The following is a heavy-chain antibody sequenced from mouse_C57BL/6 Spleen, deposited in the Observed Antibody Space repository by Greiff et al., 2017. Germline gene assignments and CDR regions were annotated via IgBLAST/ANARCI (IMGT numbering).Heavy chain of an antibody. CDR3: ARDGYDGGDY. D-gene: IGHD2-2*01. Sequence: VQLQQPGAELVMPGASVKLSCKASGYTFTSYWMHWVKQRPGQGLEWIGEIDPSDSYTNYNQKFKGKSTLTVDKSSSTAYMQLSSLTSEDSAVYYCARDGYDGGDYWGQGTTLTVSS. CDR2: IDPSDSYT. J-gene: IGHJ2*01. CDR1: GYTFTSYW. V-gene: IGHV1-69*01.